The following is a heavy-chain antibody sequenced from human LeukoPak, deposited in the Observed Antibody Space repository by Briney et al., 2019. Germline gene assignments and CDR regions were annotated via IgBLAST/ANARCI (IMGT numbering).Heavy chain of an antibody. CDR3: ARAPSTYGGNLLDY. D-gene: IGHD4-23*01. V-gene: IGHV1-18*01. CDR1: GYTFTSYG. CDR2: ISAYNGNT. Sequence: ASVKVSCKASGYTFTSYGVSWVRQAPGQGLEWMGWISAYNGNTNYAQKLQGRVTMTTDTSTSTAHMELRSLRSDDTAVYYCARAPSTYGGNLLDYWGQGTLVTVSS. J-gene: IGHJ4*02.